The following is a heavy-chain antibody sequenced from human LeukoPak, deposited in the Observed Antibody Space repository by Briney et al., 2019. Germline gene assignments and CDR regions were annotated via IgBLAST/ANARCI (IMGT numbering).Heavy chain of an antibody. J-gene: IGHJ3*01. V-gene: IGHV3-23*01. D-gene: IGHD2-8*01. CDR2: ISSGGGTT. Sequence: GGSLRLSCAASGFSFSSHAMSWVRQAPGKGLEWVSTISSGGGTTYYGDSVKGRFTISRDNSKNTLYLQMNSLRVDDTAIYYCANRGTKWLPPPTDAFDVWGQGTMVTVSS. CDR1: GFSFSSHA. CDR3: ANRGTKWLPPPTDAFDV.